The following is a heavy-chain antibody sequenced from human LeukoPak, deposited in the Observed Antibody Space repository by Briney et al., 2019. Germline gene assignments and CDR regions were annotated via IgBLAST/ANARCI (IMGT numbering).Heavy chain of an antibody. V-gene: IGHV4-59*08. CDR3: ARHGRDNSGYYEAYYFDY. Sequence: PSETLSLTCTVSGGSISSYYWSWIRQPPGKGLEWIGYIYYSGSTNYNPSLKSRVTISVDTSKNQFSLKLSSVTAADTAVYYCARHGRDNSGYYEAYYFDYWGQGPLVTVSS. CDR1: GGSISSYY. D-gene: IGHD3-22*01. J-gene: IGHJ4*02. CDR2: IYYSGST.